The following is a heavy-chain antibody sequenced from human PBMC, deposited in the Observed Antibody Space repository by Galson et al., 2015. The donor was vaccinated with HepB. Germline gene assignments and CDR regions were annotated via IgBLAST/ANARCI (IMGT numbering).Heavy chain of an antibody. J-gene: IGHJ4*02. CDR3: AKDVATDHFDY. D-gene: IGHD5-12*01. CDR1: GFTFSSFG. V-gene: IGHV3-30*18. Sequence: SLRLSCAASGFTFSSFGMHWVRQAPGKGLEWVAVISYDGSNKYYADSVKGRFTISRDNSKNTLYLQMNSLRAEDTAVYYCAKDVATDHFDYWGQGTLVTVSS. CDR2: ISYDGSNK.